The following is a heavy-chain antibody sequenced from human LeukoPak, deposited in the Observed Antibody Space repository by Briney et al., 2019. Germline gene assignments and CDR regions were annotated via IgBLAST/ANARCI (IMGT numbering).Heavy chain of an antibody. V-gene: IGHV3-21*04. D-gene: IGHD4/OR15-4a*01. CDR2: ISSSSSYI. CDR3: ASMVEKYYYGMDV. Sequence: GGSPRLSCAASGFTFSSYSMNWVRQAPGKGLEWVSSISSSSSYIYYADSVKGRFTISRDNAKNSLYLQMNSLRAEDTAVYYCASMVEKYYYGMDVWGQGTTVTVSS. J-gene: IGHJ6*02. CDR1: GFTFSSYS.